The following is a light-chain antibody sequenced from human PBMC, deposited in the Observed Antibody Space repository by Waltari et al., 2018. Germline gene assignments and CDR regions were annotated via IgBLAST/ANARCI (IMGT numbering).Light chain of an antibody. CDR1: SSDVGYYNY. V-gene: IGLV2-14*03. CDR3: SSYTTSTTWV. J-gene: IGLJ3*02. Sequence: QSALTQPASVSGSPGQSITISCTGTSSDVGYYNYVSWYQQHPGKAPKLIIYDVGNRPSGISNRFSGSKSGSTASLTISGLQAEDEADYYCSSYTTSTTWVFGGGTKLTVL. CDR2: DVG.